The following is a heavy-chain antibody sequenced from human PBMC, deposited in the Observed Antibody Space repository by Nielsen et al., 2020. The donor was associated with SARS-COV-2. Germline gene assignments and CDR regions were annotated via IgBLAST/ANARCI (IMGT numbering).Heavy chain of an antibody. CDR1: GFIFNIYA. D-gene: IGHD3-10*01. CDR2: VSSSGGST. J-gene: IGHJ3*01. V-gene: IGHV3-23*01. CDR3: AKDGVVRGDALDL. Sequence: SLKISCAASGFIFNIYAMAWGRRAPGRGLQRVTGVSSSGGSTYYTDSVKGRFTISSDNSKNTLYLEMHSLRVEDTAVYYCAKDGVVRGDALDLWGQGTMVTVSS.